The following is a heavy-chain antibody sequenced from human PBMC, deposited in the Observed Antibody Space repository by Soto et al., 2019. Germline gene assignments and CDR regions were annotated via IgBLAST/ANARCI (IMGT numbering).Heavy chain of an antibody. J-gene: IGHJ3*02. CDR1: GGSISSYS. CDR2: VYYSGST. CDR3: AREGRGDAFDI. D-gene: IGHD3-10*01. V-gene: IGHV4-59*01. Sequence: SGGSISSYSWSWLRQPPGKGLEWIGYVYYSGSTNYNPSLKSRVTITVDTSKNQFSLKLSSVTAADTAVYYCAREGRGDAFDIWGQGTMVTVSS.